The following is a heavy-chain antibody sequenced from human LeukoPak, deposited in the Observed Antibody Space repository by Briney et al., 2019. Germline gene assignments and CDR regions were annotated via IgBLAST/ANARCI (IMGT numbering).Heavy chain of an antibody. D-gene: IGHD6-13*01. Sequence: KASETLSLTCTVSGGSISSYYWSWIRQPPGKGLEWIGYIYYSGSTNYNPSLKSRVTISVDTSKNQFSLKLSSVTAADTAVYYCARGGYSSSQGYFDYWGQGTLVTVSS. CDR3: ARGGYSSSQGYFDY. J-gene: IGHJ4*02. V-gene: IGHV4-59*01. CDR2: IYYSGST. CDR1: GGSISSYY.